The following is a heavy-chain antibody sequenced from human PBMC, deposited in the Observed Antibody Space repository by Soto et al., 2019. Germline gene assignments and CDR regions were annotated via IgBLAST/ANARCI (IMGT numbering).Heavy chain of an antibody. V-gene: IGHV4-39*01. CDR2: IYYSGST. D-gene: IGHD3-9*01. J-gene: IGHJ6*02. Sequence: SETLSLTCTVSGGSISSSSYYWGWIRQPPGKGLEWIGSIYYSGSTYYNPSLKSRVTISVDTSKNQFSLKLSSVTAADTAVYYCAIAGEVLTGYEALYYYYGMDVWGQGTTVTVSS. CDR3: AIAGEVLTGYEALYYYYGMDV. CDR1: GGSISSSSYY.